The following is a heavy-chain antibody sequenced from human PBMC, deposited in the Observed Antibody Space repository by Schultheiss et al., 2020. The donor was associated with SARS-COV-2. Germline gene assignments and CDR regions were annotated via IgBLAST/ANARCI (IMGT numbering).Heavy chain of an antibody. CDR1: GGTFSSYA. D-gene: IGHD3-3*01. CDR3: ARAARITIFGVVIDYYYGMDV. J-gene: IGHJ6*02. CDR2: IIPIFGTA. Sequence: SVKVSCKASGGTFSSYAISWVRQAPGQGLEWMGGIIPIFGTANYAQKFQGRVTITADESTSTAYMELSSLRSEDTAVYYCARAARITIFGVVIDYYYGMDVWGQGTLVTVSS. V-gene: IGHV1-69*13.